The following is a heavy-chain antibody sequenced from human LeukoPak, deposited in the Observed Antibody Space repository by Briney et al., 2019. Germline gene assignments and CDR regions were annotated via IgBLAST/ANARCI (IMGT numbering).Heavy chain of an antibody. CDR1: GFIFSNYG. D-gene: IGHD4-17*01. V-gene: IGHV3-30*02. CDR3: AKSPLTVREFDY. CDR2: IRFDGNNK. J-gene: IGHJ4*02. Sequence: GGSLRLSCAASGFIFSNYGMHWVRQAPGKGLEWVSFIRFDGNNKYYADSVKGRFTISRDNSKNTLYLQMNSLRAEDTVVYYCAKSPLTVREFDYWGQGTLVTVSS.